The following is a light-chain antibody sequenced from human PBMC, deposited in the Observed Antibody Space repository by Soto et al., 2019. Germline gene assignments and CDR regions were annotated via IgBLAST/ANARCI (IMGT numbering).Light chain of an antibody. CDR1: QTVSTY. CDR3: QQRSNFLT. Sequence: EVVLTQSPATLSLSPGERATLSCRASQTVSTYVAWYQHKPGQAPRLLMYDAFNRATGIPARFSGSGSGTDFTLTISSLEPEDFAVYYCQQRSNFLTFGGGTKVEIK. CDR2: DAF. V-gene: IGKV3-11*01. J-gene: IGKJ4*01.